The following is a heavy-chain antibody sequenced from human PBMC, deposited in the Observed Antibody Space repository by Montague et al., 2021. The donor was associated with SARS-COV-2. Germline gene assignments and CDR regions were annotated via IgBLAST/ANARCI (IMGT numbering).Heavy chain of an antibody. V-gene: IGHV4-39*07. Sequence: SETLSLTCTVSGGSISSSSYYWGWIRQPPGKGLEWIGSIYYTGSTYYNPSLKSRVTISVDTSKNQFSLKLSSVTAADTAVYYCARDTRIAMLVVVTRYGLDFWGQGTTVTVSS. J-gene: IGHJ6*02. D-gene: IGHD3-22*01. CDR1: GGSISSSSYY. CDR2: IYYTGST. CDR3: ARDTRIAMLVVVTRYGLDF.